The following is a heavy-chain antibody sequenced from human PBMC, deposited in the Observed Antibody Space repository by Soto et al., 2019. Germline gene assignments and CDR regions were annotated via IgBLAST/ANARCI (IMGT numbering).Heavy chain of an antibody. CDR3: ARQYSSANNWFDP. CDR1: GGSFSGYY. V-gene: IGHV4-34*01. D-gene: IGHD6-25*01. Sequence: PSETLSLTCAVYGGSFSGYYWSWIRQPPGKGLEWIGEINHSGSTNYNPSLKSRVTISVDTSKNQFSLKLSSVTAADTAVYYCARQYSSANNWFDPWGQGTLVTVS. J-gene: IGHJ5*02. CDR2: INHSGST.